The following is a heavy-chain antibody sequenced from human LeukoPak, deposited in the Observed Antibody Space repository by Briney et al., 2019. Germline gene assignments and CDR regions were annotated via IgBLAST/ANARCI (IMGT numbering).Heavy chain of an antibody. D-gene: IGHD6-19*01. V-gene: IGHV3-74*01. CDR3: ASVAPFDY. CDR2: INSDGSST. Sequence: GGSLRLSCAASGYTFSNYAMTWVRQAPGKGLVWVSRINSDGSSTSYADSVKGRFTISRDNAKNTLYLQMNSLRAEDTAVYYCASVAPFDYWGQGTLVTVSS. CDR1: GYTFSNYA. J-gene: IGHJ4*02.